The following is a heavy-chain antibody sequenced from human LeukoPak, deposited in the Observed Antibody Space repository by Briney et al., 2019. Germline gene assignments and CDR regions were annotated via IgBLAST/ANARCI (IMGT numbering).Heavy chain of an antibody. CDR2: IYHSGST. V-gene: IGHV4-38-2*02. J-gene: IGHJ6*03. CDR1: GYSISSGYY. Sequence: PSETLSLTCTVSGYSISSGYYWGWIRPPPGKGLEWIGSIYHSGSTYYNPSLKSRVTISVDTSKNQFSLKLSSVTAADTAVYYCARYSWGNYYYMDVWGKGTTVTVS. D-gene: IGHD3-16*01. CDR3: ARYSWGNYYYMDV.